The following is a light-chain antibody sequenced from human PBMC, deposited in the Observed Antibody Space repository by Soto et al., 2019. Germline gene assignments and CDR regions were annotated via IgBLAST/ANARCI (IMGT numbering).Light chain of an antibody. CDR2: SNH. J-gene: IGLJ3*02. V-gene: IGLV1-44*01. Sequence: QSVLTQPPSASGTLGQRVTISCSGSSSNIGSNTVNWYQQLPGSAPKVLIYSNHQRPSRVPDRFSGSKSGTSASLAISGLQSEDEADYYCAAWDDSLWVFGGGTKLTVL. CDR3: AAWDDSLWV. CDR1: SSNIGSNT.